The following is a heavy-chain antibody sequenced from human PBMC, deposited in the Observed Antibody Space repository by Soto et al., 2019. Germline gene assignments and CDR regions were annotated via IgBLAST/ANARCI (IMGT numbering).Heavy chain of an antibody. CDR1: GFTFSHYV. CDR3: AKVRASYLSASYFYYGLEV. D-gene: IGHD2-21*01. V-gene: IGHV3-23*01. Sequence: PGGSLRLSCAASGFTFSHYVLSWVRQAPGGGLEWVSSISGSGSSVYLADSVRGRFAMSRELSTNTVSLQMNSLTVEDTAIYYCAKVRASYLSASYFYYGLEVWGQGTTVTVSS. CDR2: ISGSGSSV. J-gene: IGHJ6*02.